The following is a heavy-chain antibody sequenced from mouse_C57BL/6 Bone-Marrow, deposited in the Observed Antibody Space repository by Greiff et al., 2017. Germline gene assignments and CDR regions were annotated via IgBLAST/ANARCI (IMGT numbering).Heavy chain of an antibody. CDR3: ARSPYYYGSSSFDY. V-gene: IGHV1-76*01. D-gene: IGHD1-1*01. Sequence: QVQLQQSGAELVRPGASVKLSCKASGYTFTDYYINWVKQRPGQGLEWIARIYPGSGNTNYNEKFKGKATLTAEKSSSTAYMQLSSLTSEDSAVYFCARSPYYYGSSSFDYWGQGTTLTVSS. CDR1: GYTFTDYY. J-gene: IGHJ2*01. CDR2: IYPGSGNT.